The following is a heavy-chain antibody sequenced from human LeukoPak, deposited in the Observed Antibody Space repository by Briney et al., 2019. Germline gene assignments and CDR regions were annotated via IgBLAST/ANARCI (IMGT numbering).Heavy chain of an antibody. Sequence: GGSLRPSCAASGFTFSDHYMDWVRQAPGKGLEWVGRTRNKANSYTTEYAASVKGRFTISRDDSKNSLYLQMNSLKTEDTAVYYCARAFGLEPVWGQGTLVTVSS. CDR3: ARAFGLEPV. J-gene: IGHJ4*02. CDR1: GFTFSDHY. D-gene: IGHD3/OR15-3a*01. V-gene: IGHV3-72*01. CDR2: TRNKANSYTT.